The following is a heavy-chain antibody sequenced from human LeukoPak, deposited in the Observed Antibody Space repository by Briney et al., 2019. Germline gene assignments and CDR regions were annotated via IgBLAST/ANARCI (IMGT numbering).Heavy chain of an antibody. V-gene: IGHV3-30-3*01. D-gene: IGHD5-24*01. CDR2: ISYDGSNK. CDR3: ARVEMATINAFDI. CDR1: GFTFSSYA. J-gene: IGHJ3*02. Sequence: GGSLRLSCAASGFTFSSYAMHWVRQAPGKGLEWVAVISYDGSNKYYADSVKGRFTISRDNSKNTLYLQMNSLRAEDTAVYYCARVEMATINAFDIWGQGTMVTVSS.